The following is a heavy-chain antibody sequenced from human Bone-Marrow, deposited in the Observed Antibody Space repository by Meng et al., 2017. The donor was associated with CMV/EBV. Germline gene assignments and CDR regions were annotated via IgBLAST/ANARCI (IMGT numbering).Heavy chain of an antibody. CDR3: ARARPRGAAANFDY. D-gene: IGHD6-13*01. J-gene: IGHJ4*02. Sequence: ASVKVSCKASGYTFTGYYMHWVRQAPGQGLEWVGWINPNSGGTNYAQKFQGRVTMTRDTSISTAYMELSRLRSDDTAVYYCARARPRGAAANFDYWGQGTLVTVSS. V-gene: IGHV1-2*02. CDR1: GYTFTGYY. CDR2: INPNSGGT.